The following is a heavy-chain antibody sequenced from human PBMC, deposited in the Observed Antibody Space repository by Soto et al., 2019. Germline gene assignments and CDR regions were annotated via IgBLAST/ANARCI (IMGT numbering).Heavy chain of an antibody. Sequence: QVQLVQSGAEVKKPGASVKVSCKASGYTFTSYYMHWVRQAPGQRLEWMGIINPGGGSTSYAQKFQGRVTMTKDTSTCTVYMELSSLRSEDTAVYYCASVAVAGNWFDPWGQGTLVTVSS. D-gene: IGHD6-19*01. J-gene: IGHJ5*02. CDR1: GYTFTSYY. CDR3: ASVAVAGNWFDP. V-gene: IGHV1-46*01. CDR2: INPGGGST.